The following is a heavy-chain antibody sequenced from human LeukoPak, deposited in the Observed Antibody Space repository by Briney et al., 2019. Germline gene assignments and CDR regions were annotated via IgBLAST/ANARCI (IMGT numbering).Heavy chain of an antibody. V-gene: IGHV4-34*01. Sequence: PSETLSLTCAVYGGSFSGYYWGWIRQPPGKGLEWIGEINHSGSTNYNPSLKSRVTISVDTSKNQFSLKLSSVTAADTAVYYCARAPGLDRPSLEYYFDYWGQGTLVTVSS. J-gene: IGHJ4*02. CDR2: INHSGST. CDR1: GGSFSGYY. CDR3: ARAPGLDRPSLEYYFDY.